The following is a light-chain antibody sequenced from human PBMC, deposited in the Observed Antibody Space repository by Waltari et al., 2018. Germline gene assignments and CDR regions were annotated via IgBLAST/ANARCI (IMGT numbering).Light chain of an antibody. Sequence: DIQMTQSPSSLAASVGDSGTIACRASQRISSYLNWYQQKPGQAPKVLIYAASSLESWVPSRFSGSGFGTDFTLTIHSLQPEDFSVYYCQQTYSNFRTFGQGTKVDVK. V-gene: IGKV1-39*01. J-gene: IGKJ1*01. CDR1: QRISSY. CDR3: QQTYSNFRT. CDR2: AAS.